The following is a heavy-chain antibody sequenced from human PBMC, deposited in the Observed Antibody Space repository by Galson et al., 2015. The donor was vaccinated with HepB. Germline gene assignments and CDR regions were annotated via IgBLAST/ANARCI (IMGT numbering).Heavy chain of an antibody. Sequence: SVTVSCKVSGYTLTELSMHWVRQAPGKGLEWIGGFAPEDGETIYAQKFQGRVTMTEDTSTDTAYMELSSLRSEDTAVYYCSVGRGSSPLFYWGQGTLVTVSS. J-gene: IGHJ4*02. CDR3: SVGRGSSPLFY. V-gene: IGHV1-24*01. CDR1: GYTLTELS. CDR2: FAPEDGET. D-gene: IGHD1-26*01.